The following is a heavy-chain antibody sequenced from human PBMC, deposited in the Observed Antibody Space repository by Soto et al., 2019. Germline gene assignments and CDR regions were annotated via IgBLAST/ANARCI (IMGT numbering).Heavy chain of an antibody. CDR3: AKSGGEHIYCSSTSCYNYYYYMDV. V-gene: IGHV3-23*01. CDR2: ISGSGGST. J-gene: IGHJ6*03. D-gene: IGHD2-2*02. Sequence: TGGSLRLSCAASGFTFSSYAMSWVRQAPGKGLEWVSAISGSGGSTYYADSVKGRFTISRDNSKNTLYLQMNSLRAEDTAVYYCAKSGGEHIYCSSTSCYNYYYYMDVWGKGTTVTVSS. CDR1: GFTFSSYA.